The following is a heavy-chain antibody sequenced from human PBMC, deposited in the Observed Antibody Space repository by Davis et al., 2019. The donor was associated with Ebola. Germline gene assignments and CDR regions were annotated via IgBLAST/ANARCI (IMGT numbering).Heavy chain of an antibody. CDR2: ISGSGGST. Sequence: PGGSLRLSCAASGFTFSSYAMSWVRQAPGKGLEWVSAISGSGGSTYYADSVKGRFTISRDNSKNTLYLQMNSLRAEDTAVYYCAKDTPYYDFWSGYYPPGMDVWGQGTTVTVSS. J-gene: IGHJ6*02. CDR3: AKDTPYYDFWSGYYPPGMDV. CDR1: GFTFSSYA. D-gene: IGHD3-3*01. V-gene: IGHV3-23*01.